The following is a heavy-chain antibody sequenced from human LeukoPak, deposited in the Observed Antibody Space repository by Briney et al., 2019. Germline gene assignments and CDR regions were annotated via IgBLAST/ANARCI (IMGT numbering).Heavy chain of an antibody. D-gene: IGHD3-10*01. CDR2: INYGGST. J-gene: IGHJ6*03. Sequence: SETLSLTCTVSGGSISSYYWSWLRQPPGKGLEWIGYINYGGSTNYNPSLRSRVTISVDTSKNQFSLKLSSVTAADTAVYYCARVEEGYGSGRRENYYYYYMDVWGKGTTVTISS. CDR1: GGSISSYY. CDR3: ARVEEGYGSGRRENYYYYYMDV. V-gene: IGHV4-59*01.